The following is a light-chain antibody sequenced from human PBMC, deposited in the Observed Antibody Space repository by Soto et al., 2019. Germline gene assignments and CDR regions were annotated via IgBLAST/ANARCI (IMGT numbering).Light chain of an antibody. J-gene: IGLJ2*01. CDR3: SSYTSSSTLL. CDR1: SSDVGGYNY. Sequence: QSALTQPASVSGSPGQSITISCTGTSSDVGGYNYVSWYQQHPGKAPKLMIYEVNNRPSGVSNRFSGSKSGNTASLTISGLQAEDEADYYCSSYTSSSTLLFGGGTQLTVL. CDR2: EVN. V-gene: IGLV2-14*01.